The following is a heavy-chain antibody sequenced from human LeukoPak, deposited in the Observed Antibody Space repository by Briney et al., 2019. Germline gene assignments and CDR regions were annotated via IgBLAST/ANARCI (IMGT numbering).Heavy chain of an antibody. CDR1: GFTFDDYG. J-gene: IGHJ4*02. D-gene: IGHD3-16*01. Sequence: PGGSLRLSCAASGFTFDDYGMSWVRQAPGKGLEWVSGINWNGGSTGYADSVKGRFTISRDNSKNTLYLQMNSLRAEDTAVYYCARDGGIGIPPGWGQGTLVTVSS. CDR2: INWNGGST. V-gene: IGHV3-20*04. CDR3: ARDGGIGIPPG.